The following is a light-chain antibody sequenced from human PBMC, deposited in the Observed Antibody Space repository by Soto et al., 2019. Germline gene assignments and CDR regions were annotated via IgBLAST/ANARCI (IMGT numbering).Light chain of an antibody. Sequence: ETMVDQTPSAQPRAPKESATRSCTDNQSVSRDLAWYQQKPGQAPRLLLYGASTRAPSIPARFSGSGSGTDLTLSISSLRYADFAVYYCQQYAEWLMWKFGQGTKVDIK. CDR2: GAS. CDR1: QSVSRD. J-gene: IGKJ1*01. CDR3: QQYAEWLMWK. V-gene: IGKV3-15*01.